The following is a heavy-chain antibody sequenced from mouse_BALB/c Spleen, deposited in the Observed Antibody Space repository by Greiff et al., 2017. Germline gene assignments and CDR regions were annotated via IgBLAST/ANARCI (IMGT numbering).Heavy chain of an antibody. J-gene: IGHJ4*01. D-gene: IGHD3-3*01. CDR1: GYTFTSYT. CDR2: INPSSGYT. CDR3: ARGGTGAMDY. Sequence: VKLQESGAELARPGASVKMSCKASGYTFTSYTMHWVKQRPGQGLEWIGYINPSSGYTNYNQKFKDKATLTADKSSSTAYMQLSSLTSEDSAVYYCARGGTGAMDYWGQGTSVTVSS. V-gene: IGHV1-4*01.